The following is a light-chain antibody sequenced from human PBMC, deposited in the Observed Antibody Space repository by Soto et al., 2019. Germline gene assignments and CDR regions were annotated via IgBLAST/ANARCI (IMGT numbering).Light chain of an antibody. Sequence: IVLTQSPGTLSLSPGERATLSCRASQSVDSNYLAWYQQKPGQAPRLLIYGGSRRATGIPDRFSGGGSGTDFTLTISRLEPEDYAVYYCQQYSSGMFGQGTKVEIK. V-gene: IGKV3-20*01. CDR3: QQYSSGM. CDR1: QSVDSNY. CDR2: GGS. J-gene: IGKJ1*01.